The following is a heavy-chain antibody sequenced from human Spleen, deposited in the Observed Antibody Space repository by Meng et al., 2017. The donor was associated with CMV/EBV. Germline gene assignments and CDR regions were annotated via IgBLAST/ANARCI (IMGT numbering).Heavy chain of an antibody. D-gene: IGHD3-16*01. CDR1: GFTFSSYW. J-gene: IGHJ5*02. CDR2: IKQDGSEK. V-gene: IGHV3-7*01. CDR3: ARDRNPRGGWFDP. Sequence: GESLKISCAASGFTFSSYWMSWVRQAPGKGLEWVANIKQDGSEKYYVDSVKGRFTISRDNAKNSLYLQMNSLGAEDTAVYYCARDRNPRGGWFDPWGQGTLVTVSS.